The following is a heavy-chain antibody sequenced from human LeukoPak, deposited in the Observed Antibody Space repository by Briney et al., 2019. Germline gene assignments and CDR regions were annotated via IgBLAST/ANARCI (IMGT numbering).Heavy chain of an antibody. Sequence: TGGSLRLSCTASGLTFSTSGFDWVRQAPGKGLEWVASIGPTGSDRYHADSIKGRFTISRDNANNFLYLQMNSLRAEDTAVYYCATETNGRHYDYWGQGTLLTVSS. CDR2: IGPTGSDR. V-gene: IGHV3-21*06. CDR3: ATETNGRHYDY. D-gene: IGHD1-14*01. J-gene: IGHJ4*02. CDR1: GLTFSTSG.